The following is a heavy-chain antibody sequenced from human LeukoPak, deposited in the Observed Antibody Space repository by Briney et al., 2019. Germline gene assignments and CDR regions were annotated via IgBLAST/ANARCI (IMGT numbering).Heavy chain of an antibody. CDR1: GYTFTGYA. Sequence: GASVKVSCKASGYTFTGYAIHWVRQAPGQRLEWMGWINAGNGNTKNSQQFQGRVTITRDTSASTAYMELSSLRSEDTAVYYCARAAGGITFGGVIGHWAQGTLVTVSS. CDR2: INAGNGNT. D-gene: IGHD3-16*02. CDR3: ARAAGGITFGGVIGH. J-gene: IGHJ4*02. V-gene: IGHV1-3*01.